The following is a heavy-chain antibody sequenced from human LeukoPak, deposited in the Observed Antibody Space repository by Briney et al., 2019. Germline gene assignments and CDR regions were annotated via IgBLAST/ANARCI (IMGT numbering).Heavy chain of an antibody. D-gene: IGHD6-19*01. CDR3: AKEGSSGWYGDY. V-gene: IGHV3-30*18. CDR2: ISYDGSSK. J-gene: IGHJ4*02. Sequence: GGSLRLSCAASGFTFSIHGMHWVRQAPGKGLEWVAVISYDGSSKYYADSVKGRFTISRDNSKNTLYLQMNNLRPEDTAMYYCAKEGSSGWYGDYWGQGTLVTVSS. CDR1: GFTFSIHG.